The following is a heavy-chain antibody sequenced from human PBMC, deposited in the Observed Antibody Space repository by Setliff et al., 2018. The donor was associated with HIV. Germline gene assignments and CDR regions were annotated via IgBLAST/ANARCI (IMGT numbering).Heavy chain of an antibody. CDR1: GGSTDSGSYY. CDR3: ARDGGSSGWYFVLGYSDY. V-gene: IGHV4-39*02. Sequence: SETLSLTCTVSGGSTDSGSYYWAWIRQPPGKGLEWIGSMYYTGSTYYNPSLTSRVTISIDTYKNQFSLKLNSVTAADTAMYYCARDGGSSGWYFVLGYSDYWGPGTLVTVSS. CDR2: MYYTGST. J-gene: IGHJ4*01. D-gene: IGHD6-19*01.